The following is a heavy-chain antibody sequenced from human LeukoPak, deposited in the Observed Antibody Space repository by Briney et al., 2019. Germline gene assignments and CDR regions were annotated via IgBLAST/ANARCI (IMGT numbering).Heavy chain of an antibody. V-gene: IGHV3-30-3*01. D-gene: IGHD6-6*01. J-gene: IGHJ5*02. CDR3: ARARSSSAFDP. CDR2: ISYDGSNK. Sequence: PGGSLRLSCAASGFTFSSYAMSWVRQAPGKGLEWVAVISYDGSNKYYADSVKGRFTISRDNSKNTLYLQMNSLRAEDTAVYYCARARSSSAFDPWGQGTLVTVSS. CDR1: GFTFSSYA.